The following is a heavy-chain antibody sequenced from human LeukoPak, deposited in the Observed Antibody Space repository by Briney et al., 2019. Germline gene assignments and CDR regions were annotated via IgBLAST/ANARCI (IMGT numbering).Heavy chain of an antibody. CDR1: GTSIRSGSYY. CDR3: ARRGQQLPVDAFDV. CDR2: IYNSGDT. J-gene: IGHJ3*01. V-gene: IGHV4-39*07. D-gene: IGHD4-23*01. Sequence: SETLSLTCSVSGTSIRSGSYYWLWIRQPPGRELEWIGSIYNSGDTYYNPSVESRVTLSLDKSKNHSLELTAVTVADTAVYYCARRGQQLPVDAFDVWGRGTMVTVSS.